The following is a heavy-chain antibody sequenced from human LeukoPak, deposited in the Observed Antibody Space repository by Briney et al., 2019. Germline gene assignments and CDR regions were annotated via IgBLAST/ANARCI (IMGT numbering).Heavy chain of an antibody. Sequence: ASVKVSCKASGYTFTSYGISWVRQAPGQGLEWMGWINPNSGGTNYAQKFQGRVTMTRDTSISTAYMELSRLRSDDTAVYYCAAVDTAMADFDYWGQGTLVTVSS. CDR3: AAVDTAMADFDY. CDR2: INPNSGGT. V-gene: IGHV1-2*02. J-gene: IGHJ4*02. D-gene: IGHD5-18*01. CDR1: GYTFTSYG.